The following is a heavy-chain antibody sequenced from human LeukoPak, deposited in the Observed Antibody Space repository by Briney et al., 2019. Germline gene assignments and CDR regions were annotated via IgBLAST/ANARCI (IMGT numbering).Heavy chain of an antibody. CDR1: GGTFSIYA. CDR2: IIPIFGTA. V-gene: IGHV1-69*01. J-gene: IGHJ4*02. Sequence: SVKVSCKASGGTFSIYAISWVRQAPGQGLEWMGGIIPIFGTANYAQKFQGRVTITADESTSTAYMELSSLRSEDTAVYYCARDVWQQLATWGQGTLVTVSS. CDR3: ARDVWQQLAT. D-gene: IGHD6-13*01.